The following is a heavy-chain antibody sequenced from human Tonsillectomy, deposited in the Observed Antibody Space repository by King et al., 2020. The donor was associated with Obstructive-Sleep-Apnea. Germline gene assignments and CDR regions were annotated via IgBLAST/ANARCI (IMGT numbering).Heavy chain of an antibody. J-gene: IGHJ3*02. Sequence: VQLQESGPGLVKPSQTLSLTCNVSGGSITSGSHYWSWIRQHPGQGLEWVGYIYYSGSTYYNPSLKSRVTISVDTSKNQFSLKLTSVTAADTAVYYCARDSCGGDCYPFGDAFDIWGQGTMVTVSS. CDR3: ARDSCGGDCYPFGDAFDI. CDR1: GGSITSGSHY. CDR2: IYYSGST. D-gene: IGHD2-21*02. V-gene: IGHV4-31*03.